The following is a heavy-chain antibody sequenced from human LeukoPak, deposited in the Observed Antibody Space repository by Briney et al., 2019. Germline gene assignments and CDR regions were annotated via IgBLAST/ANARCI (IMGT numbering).Heavy chain of an antibody. V-gene: IGHV1/OR15-1*04. Sequence: GASVKVSCKASGYIFTDYYMHWVRQAPGQELGWMGRINPNSGGTNYAQKFQGRVTMTRDTSTSTVYMELSSLRSEDTAVYYCARDFQVTMVRGVIITPGWFDPWGQGTLVTVSS. CDR3: ARDFQVTMVRGVIITPGWFDP. CDR2: INPNSGGT. D-gene: IGHD3-10*01. J-gene: IGHJ5*02. CDR1: GYIFTDYY.